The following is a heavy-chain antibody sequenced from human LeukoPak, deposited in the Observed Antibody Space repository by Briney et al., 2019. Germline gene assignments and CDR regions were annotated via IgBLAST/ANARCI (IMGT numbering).Heavy chain of an antibody. D-gene: IGHD1-26*01. J-gene: IGHJ4*02. CDR2: IGNGGSTI. V-gene: IGHV3-48*03. CDR1: GFTFSSYE. CDR3: AKEGSGSYLDS. Sequence: PGGSLRLSCAASGFTFSSYEMNWVRQAPGKGLGWVSYIGNGGSTIYYADSVKGRFTISRDNAKNSLFLQMSSLRAEDTAVYYCAKEGSGSYLDSWGQGTLVTVSS.